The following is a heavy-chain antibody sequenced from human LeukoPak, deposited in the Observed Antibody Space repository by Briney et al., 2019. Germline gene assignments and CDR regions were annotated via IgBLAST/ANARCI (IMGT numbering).Heavy chain of an antibody. CDR3: ARDPAGYFDL. J-gene: IGHJ2*01. Sequence: SETLSLTCSVSGGSISSTNHYWGWIRQPPGKGLEWIGSIFYSGSTSYNSSLKSRVTISVDTSKNQFSLKLTSVTAADTAVYYCARDPAGYFDLWGRGTLVTVSS. CDR2: IFYSGST. CDR1: GGSISSTNHY. V-gene: IGHV4-39*07.